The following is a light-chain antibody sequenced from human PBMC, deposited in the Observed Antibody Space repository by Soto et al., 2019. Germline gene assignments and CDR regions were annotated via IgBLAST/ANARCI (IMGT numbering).Light chain of an antibody. CDR1: QNVGNY. Sequence: ENVLTQSPATLSLSPGERVTLSCRASQNVGNYLAWYQQKPGQAPRLLIYDASNRATGIPARFTGSGSGTDXTLXXXSLESEDFAVYYCQQRSNWPPTFGQGTKLEIK. CDR2: DAS. J-gene: IGKJ2*01. CDR3: QQRSNWPPT. V-gene: IGKV3-11*01.